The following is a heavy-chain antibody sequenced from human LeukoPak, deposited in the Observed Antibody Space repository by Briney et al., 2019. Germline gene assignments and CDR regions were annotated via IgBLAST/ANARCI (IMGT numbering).Heavy chain of an antibody. D-gene: IGHD3-22*01. J-gene: IGHJ6*03. CDR2: IKQDGSEK. CDR1: GGSFSGYY. CDR3: ASIGDSSGYYPFDYMDV. V-gene: IGHV3-7*01. Sequence: ETLSLTCAVYGGSFSGYYWSWVRQAPGKGLEWVANIKQDGSEKYYVDSVKGRFTISRDNAKNSLYLQMNSLRAEDTAVYYCASIGDSSGYYPFDYMDVWGKGTTVTVSS.